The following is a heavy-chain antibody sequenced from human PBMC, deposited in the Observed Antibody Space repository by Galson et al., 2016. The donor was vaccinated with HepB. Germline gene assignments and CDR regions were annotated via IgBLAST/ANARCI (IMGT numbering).Heavy chain of an antibody. J-gene: IGHJ5*02. CDR3: ARCLACAGALAP. CDR2: IYYSGST. CDR1: GGSITSGGYY. D-gene: IGHD3-3*02. Sequence: TLSLTCSVSGGSITSGGYYWTWIRQHPVKGLEWIGNIYYSGSTFYNPSLKSRANISVDTSKNQFSLNLNSMTAVDTAVYFCARCLACAGALAPWVQGTLVTVSS. V-gene: IGHV4-31*03.